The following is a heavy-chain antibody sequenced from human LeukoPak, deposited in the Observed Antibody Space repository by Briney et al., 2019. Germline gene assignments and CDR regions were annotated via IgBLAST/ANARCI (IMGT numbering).Heavy chain of an antibody. V-gene: IGHV3-33*01. CDR1: GFTFSNYG. D-gene: IGHD3-10*01. CDR2: MWSGGNNK. Sequence: GGSLRLSCAASGFTFSNYGMHWVRQAPGKGLEWVAVMWSGGNNKYYADSVKGRFTISRDNSKNTLYLQMDSLRAEDTAVYYSARGTGSYYYDLDVWGQGTTVTVSS. CDR3: ARGTGSYYYDLDV. J-gene: IGHJ6*02.